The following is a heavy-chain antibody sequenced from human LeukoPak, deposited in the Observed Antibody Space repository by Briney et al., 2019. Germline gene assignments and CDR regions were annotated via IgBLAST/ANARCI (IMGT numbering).Heavy chain of an antibody. J-gene: IGHJ4*02. D-gene: IGHD2/OR15-2a*01. V-gene: IGHV3-30*03. CDR1: GFTFSNAW. Sequence: GGSLRLSCAASGFTFSNAWLSWVRQAPGKGLEWVAVISYDGSNKYYADSVKGRFTISRDNSKNTLYLQMNSLRAEDTAVYYCARDRDLLLFDYWGQGTLVTVSS. CDR2: ISYDGSNK. CDR3: ARDRDLLLFDY.